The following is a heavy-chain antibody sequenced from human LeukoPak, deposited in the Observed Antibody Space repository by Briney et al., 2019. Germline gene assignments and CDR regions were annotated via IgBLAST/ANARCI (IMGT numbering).Heavy chain of an antibody. J-gene: IGHJ6*03. Sequence: KPSETLSLTCTVSGGSISSYYWSWIRQPPGKGLEWIGYIYYSGSTNYNPSLKSRVTISVDTSKNQFSLKLSSVTAADTAVYYCARVQNYDSSGYYVRYYYMDVWGKGTTVTISS. CDR3: ARVQNYDSSGYYVRYYYMDV. V-gene: IGHV4-59*01. D-gene: IGHD3-22*01. CDR1: GGSISSYY. CDR2: IYYSGST.